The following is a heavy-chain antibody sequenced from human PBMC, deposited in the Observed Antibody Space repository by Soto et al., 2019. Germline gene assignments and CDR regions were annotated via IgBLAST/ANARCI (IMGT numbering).Heavy chain of an antibody. CDR2: ISGSGSPT. J-gene: IGHJ4*02. D-gene: IGHD5-18*01. Sequence: PGGSLRLSCAASGFSFSSYAMTWVRQAPGRGLQWVSAISGSGSPTYYADSVKGRFTISRDNSKNSLYLQMNSLRAEDTAVYYCARDSGYSYGPFDYWGQGTLVTVSS. V-gene: IGHV3-23*01. CDR3: ARDSGYSYGPFDY. CDR1: GFSFSSYA.